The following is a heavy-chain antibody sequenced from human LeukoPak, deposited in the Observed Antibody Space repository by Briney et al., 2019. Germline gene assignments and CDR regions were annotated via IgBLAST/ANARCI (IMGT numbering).Heavy chain of an antibody. CDR2: IYYSGST. D-gene: IGHD1-7*01. J-gene: IGHJ5*02. V-gene: IGHV4-39*01. CDR1: GGSISSSSYY. CDR3: ARHHPELPRFDP. Sequence: SETLSLTCTVSGGSISSSSYYWGWIRQPPGKGLEWIGSIYYSGSTYYNPSLKSRVTISVDTSKNQFSLKLSSVTAADTAVYYCARHHPELPRFDPWGQGTLVTVSS.